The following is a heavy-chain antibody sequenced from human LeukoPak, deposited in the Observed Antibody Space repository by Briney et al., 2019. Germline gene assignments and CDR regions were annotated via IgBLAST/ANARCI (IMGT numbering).Heavy chain of an antibody. CDR3: ARGHDDAFDI. Sequence: PGRSLRLSCAASGCTFSSYAMHWVRQAPGKGLEWVAVISYDGSNKYYADSVKGRFTISRDNSKNTLYLQMNSLRAEDTAVYYCARGHDDAFDIWGQGTMVTVSS. V-gene: IGHV3-30-3*01. CDR2: ISYDGSNK. CDR1: GCTFSSYA. J-gene: IGHJ3*02.